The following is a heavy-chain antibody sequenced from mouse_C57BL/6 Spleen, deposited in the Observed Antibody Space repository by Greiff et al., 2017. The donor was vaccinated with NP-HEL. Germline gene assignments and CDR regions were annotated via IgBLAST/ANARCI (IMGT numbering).Heavy chain of an antibody. CDR2: IDPSDSYT. J-gene: IGHJ3*01. CDR3: ARSGTMGYDGCSFFAY. D-gene: IGHD2-3*01. Sequence: QVQLQQPGAELVMPGASVKLSCKASGYTFTSYWMHWVKQRPGQGLEWIGEIDPSDSYTNYTPKFQGKSTLTADKSSSTAYLQLSSLTSEDSAVYYCARSGTMGYDGCSFFAYWGQGTLVTVSA. CDR1: GYTFTSYW. V-gene: IGHV1-69*01.